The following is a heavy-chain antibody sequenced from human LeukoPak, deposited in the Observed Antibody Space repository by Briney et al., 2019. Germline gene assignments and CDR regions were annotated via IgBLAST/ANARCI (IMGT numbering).Heavy chain of an antibody. D-gene: IGHD4-11*01. CDR3: GRDSNGIDY. Sequence: PGGSLRLSCAASGFTFGGSWMLWVRQAPGKGLMCVARISKDERTTTYVDSVKGQFTVSRDNAKNTLYLQMDSLRVEDTAMYYCGRDSNGIDYLGQGTLVTVSS. V-gene: IGHV3-74*03. CDR1: GFTFGGSW. CDR2: ISKDERTT. J-gene: IGHJ4*02.